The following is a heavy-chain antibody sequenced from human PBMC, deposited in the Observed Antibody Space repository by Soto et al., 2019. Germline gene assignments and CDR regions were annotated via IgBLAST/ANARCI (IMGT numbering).Heavy chain of an antibody. CDR3: ARPGNYGSGSYLYYFDY. CDR1: GGSISSSYYY. D-gene: IGHD3-10*01. J-gene: IGHJ4*02. V-gene: IGHV4-39*01. Sequence: PSETLSLTCTVSGGSISSSYYYWGWIRQPPGKGLEWIGSIYYSGSTYYNPSLKSRVTISVDTSKNQFSLKLSSVTAADTAVYYCARPGNYGSGSYLYYFDYWGQGTLVT. CDR2: IYYSGST.